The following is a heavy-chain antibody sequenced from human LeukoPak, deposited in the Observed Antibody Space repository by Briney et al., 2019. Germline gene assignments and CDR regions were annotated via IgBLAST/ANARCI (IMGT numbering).Heavy chain of an antibody. D-gene: IGHD6-19*01. Sequence: GGSLRLSCETSGFTFSDYAMHWVRQAPGKGLEWVAMIYYDGSNQYYADSVKGRFIISRDNSKNMLFLQMHSLRVDDTAAYYCVKGLTAVAALFDFWGRGTLVTVSS. CDR1: GFTFSDYA. V-gene: IGHV3-33*06. J-gene: IGHJ4*02. CDR3: VKGLTAVAALFDF. CDR2: IYYDGSNQ.